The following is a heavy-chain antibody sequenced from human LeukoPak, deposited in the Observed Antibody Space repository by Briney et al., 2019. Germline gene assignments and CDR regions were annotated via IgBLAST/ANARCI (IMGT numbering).Heavy chain of an antibody. CDR1: GGTFSSYA. CDR2: IIPIFGTA. J-gene: IGHJ4*02. V-gene: IGHV1-69*05. Sequence: GSSVKVSCKASGGTFSSYAISWVRQAPGQGLEWMGRIIPIFGTANYAQKFQGRVTITTDESTSTAHMELSSLRSEDTAVYYCARGRRPSYSSSWYPAFDYWGQGTLVTVSS. D-gene: IGHD6-13*01. CDR3: ARGRRPSYSSSWYPAFDY.